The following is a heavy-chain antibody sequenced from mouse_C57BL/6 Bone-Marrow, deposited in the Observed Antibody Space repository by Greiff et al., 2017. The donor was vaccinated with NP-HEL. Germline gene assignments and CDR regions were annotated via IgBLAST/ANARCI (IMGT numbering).Heavy chain of an antibody. J-gene: IGHJ4*01. D-gene: IGHD1-1*01. CDR2: ISDGGSYT. Sequence: EVKLVESGGGLVKPGGSLKLSCAASGFTFSSYAMSWVRQTPEKRLEWVATISDGGSYTYYPDNVKGRFTISRDNAKNNLYLQMSHLKSEDTAMYYCARDQEVTTVVGAMDYWGQGTSVTVSS. CDR3: ARDQEVTTVVGAMDY. CDR1: GFTFSSYA. V-gene: IGHV5-4*01.